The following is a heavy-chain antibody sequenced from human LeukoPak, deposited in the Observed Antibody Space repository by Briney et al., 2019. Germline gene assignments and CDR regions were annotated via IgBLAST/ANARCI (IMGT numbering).Heavy chain of an antibody. Sequence: ASVKVSCKASGYTFTGYYMHWVRQAPGQGLEWMGWINPNSGGTNYAQKFQGRVTMTRDTSISTAYMELSRLRSDDTAVYYCARANRRSGSYYDYYYYYMDVWGKGTTVTVSS. CDR3: ARANRRSGSYYDYYYYYMDV. V-gene: IGHV1-2*02. CDR1: GYTFTGYY. D-gene: IGHD1-26*01. J-gene: IGHJ6*03. CDR2: INPNSGGT.